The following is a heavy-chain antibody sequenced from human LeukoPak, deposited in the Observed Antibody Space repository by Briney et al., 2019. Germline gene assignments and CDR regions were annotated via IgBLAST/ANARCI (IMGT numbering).Heavy chain of an antibody. CDR1: GYTFTGYY. D-gene: IGHD5-12*01. Sequence: ASVKVSCKASGYTFTGYYMHWVRQAPGQGLEWMGWINPNSGGTNYAQKFQGWVTMTRDTSIGTAYVELSRLRSDDTAVYYCARSEVATIMVYGYWGQGTLVTVSS. V-gene: IGHV1-2*04. J-gene: IGHJ4*02. CDR2: INPNSGGT. CDR3: ARSEVATIMVYGY.